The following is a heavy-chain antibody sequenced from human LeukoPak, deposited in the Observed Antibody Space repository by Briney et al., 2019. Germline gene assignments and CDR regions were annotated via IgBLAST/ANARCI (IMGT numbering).Heavy chain of an antibody. Sequence: PVGWLRVSCAASGFTFSSYLMHWVRHAQGKGLAWVSRINTDGGSTSYADSVKGGFTISRDNARNTLYLQMNSLRAEDTAVYYCARDRWELLFDYWGQGTLVSVSS. CDR2: INTDGGST. CDR3: ARDRWELLFDY. D-gene: IGHD1-26*01. CDR1: GFTFSSYL. J-gene: IGHJ4*02. V-gene: IGHV3-74*01.